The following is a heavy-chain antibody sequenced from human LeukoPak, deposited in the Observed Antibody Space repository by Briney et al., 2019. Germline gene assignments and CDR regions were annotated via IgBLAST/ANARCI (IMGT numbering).Heavy chain of an antibody. CDR2: ISWNSGSI. CDR1: GFTFDDYA. Sequence: GGSLRLSCAASGFTFDDYAMHWVRQAPGKGLEWVSGISWNSGSIGYADSVKGRFTISRDNAKNSLYRQMNSLRAEDTALYYCAKDMSRSYRPEEPLGYWGQGTLVTVAS. CDR3: AKDMSRSYRPEEPLGY. D-gene: IGHD1-26*01. V-gene: IGHV3-9*01. J-gene: IGHJ4*02.